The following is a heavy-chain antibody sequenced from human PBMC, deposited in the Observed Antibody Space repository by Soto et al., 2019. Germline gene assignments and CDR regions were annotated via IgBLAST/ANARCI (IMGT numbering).Heavy chain of an antibody. D-gene: IGHD3-10*01. CDR2: SYFRGNS. J-gene: IGHJ3*02. Sequence: QLQLQESGPGLVKPSGTLSLSCTVSGGSISRSDSYWGWIRQPPGKGLQWIGSSYFRGNSSYNPSLKSRVAMSVGTSKSQFTLELTSVTAADTAVYYCGTDTKKYYDSGFSHTFNIWGPGTMVTVSS. V-gene: IGHV4-39*01. CDR3: GTDTKKYYDSGFSHTFNI. CDR1: GGSISRSDSY.